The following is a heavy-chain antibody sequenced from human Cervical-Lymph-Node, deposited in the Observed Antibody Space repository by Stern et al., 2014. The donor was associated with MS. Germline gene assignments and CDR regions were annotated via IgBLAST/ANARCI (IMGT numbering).Heavy chain of an antibody. Sequence: QMQLQESGPGLVKPSETLSLTCTVSGGSTTSYYWNWIRQPPGKGLEFIGYVYDGGSTNYNPSLESRVTLSLETPKNQFSLTLPYVTAADTAVYFCARRMAGTTGWFDPWGQGTLVTVSS. CDR1: GGSTTSYY. D-gene: IGHD1-1*01. CDR3: ARRMAGTTGWFDP. CDR2: VYDGGST. J-gene: IGHJ5*02. V-gene: IGHV4-59*08.